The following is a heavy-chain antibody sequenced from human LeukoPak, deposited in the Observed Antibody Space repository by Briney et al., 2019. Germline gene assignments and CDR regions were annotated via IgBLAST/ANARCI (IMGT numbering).Heavy chain of an antibody. CDR3: ARGRGELLFDY. CDR2: IYYSGST. Sequence: SETLSLTCTVSGGSISSGGYYWSWIRQHPGKGLEWIGYIYYSGSTYYNPSLKSRVTISVDTSKNQFSLKLSSVTVADTAVYYCARGRGELLFDYWGQGTLVTVSS. D-gene: IGHD3-10*01. J-gene: IGHJ4*02. V-gene: IGHV4-31*03. CDR1: GGSISSGGYY.